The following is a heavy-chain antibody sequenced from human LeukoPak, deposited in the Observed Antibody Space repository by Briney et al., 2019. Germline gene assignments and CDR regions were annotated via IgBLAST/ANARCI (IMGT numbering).Heavy chain of an antibody. D-gene: IGHD5-18*01. CDR3: AKSGYSYGPDY. V-gene: IGHV3-30*18. CDR2: ISYDGSNK. J-gene: IGHJ4*02. CDR1: GFTFSSYG. Sequence: GGSLRLSCAASGFTFSSYGMHWVRQAPDKGLEWVAVISYDGSNKYYADSVKGRFTISRDNSKNTLYLQMNSLRAEDTAVYDCAKSGYSYGPDYWGQGTLVTVSS.